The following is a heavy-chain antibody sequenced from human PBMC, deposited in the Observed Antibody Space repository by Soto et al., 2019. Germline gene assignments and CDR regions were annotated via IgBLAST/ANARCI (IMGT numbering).Heavy chain of an antibody. CDR1: GFTFSSYG. D-gene: IGHD3-10*01. J-gene: IGHJ6*02. V-gene: IGHV3-33*01. CDR3: ARERLWVGVYYYYGMDV. CDR2: IWYDGSNK. Sequence: QVQLVESGGGVVQPGRSLRLSCAASGFTFSSYGMHWVRQAPGKGLEWVAVIWYDGSNKYYADSVKGRFTISRDNSKNTLYLQMISLRAEDTAVYYCARERLWVGVYYYYGMDVWGQGTTVTVSS.